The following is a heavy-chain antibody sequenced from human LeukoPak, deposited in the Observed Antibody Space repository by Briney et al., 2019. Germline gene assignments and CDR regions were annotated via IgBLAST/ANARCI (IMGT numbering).Heavy chain of an antibody. V-gene: IGHV4-61*02. D-gene: IGHD3-10*01. CDR1: GGSISSGSYY. CDR2: IYTSGST. CDR3: ARDSFGVNAFSI. J-gene: IGHJ3*02. Sequence: KPSETLSLTCTVSGGSISSGSYYWSWIRQPAGKGLEWIGRIYTSGSTNYNPSLKSRVTISVDTSKNQFSLKLSSVTAADTAVYYCARDSFGVNAFSIWGQGTVVTVSS.